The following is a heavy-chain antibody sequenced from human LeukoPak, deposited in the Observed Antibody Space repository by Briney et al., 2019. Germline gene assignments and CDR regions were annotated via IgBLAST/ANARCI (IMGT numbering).Heavy chain of an antibody. CDR3: TSVTTNSNFDY. Sequence: SETLCLTCTVSGGSISSRSYFWGWIRQPPGKGLEWIGSIYYSGSTYYNPSLKSRVTISVDTSKNQFSLKLSSVTAADTAVYYCTSVTTNSNFDYWGQGTLVTVSS. CDR1: GGSISSRSYF. V-gene: IGHV4-39*01. J-gene: IGHJ4*02. D-gene: IGHD4-17*01. CDR2: IYYSGST.